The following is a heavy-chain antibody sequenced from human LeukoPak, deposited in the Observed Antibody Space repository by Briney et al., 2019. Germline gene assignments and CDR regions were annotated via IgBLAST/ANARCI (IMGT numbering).Heavy chain of an antibody. Sequence: SETLSLTCAVYGVSFSGYYWSWIRQPPGKGLEWIGEINHSGSTNYNPSLKSRVTISVDTSKNQFSLKLSSVTAADTAVYYCARGGGRDRRYYYGSGSYSYMDVWGKGTTVTVSS. D-gene: IGHD3-10*01. CDR1: GVSFSGYY. CDR3: ARGGGRDRRYYYGSGSYSYMDV. CDR2: INHSGST. V-gene: IGHV4-34*01. J-gene: IGHJ6*03.